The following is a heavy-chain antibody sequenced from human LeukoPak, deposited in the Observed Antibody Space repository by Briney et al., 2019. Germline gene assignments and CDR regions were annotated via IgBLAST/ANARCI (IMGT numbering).Heavy chain of an antibody. CDR3: AIGRGGQQLGDY. V-gene: IGHV5-51*01. CDR1: EYSFPNYC. CDR2: IYHDDSET. D-gene: IGHD6-13*01. Sequence: GESLKISCKHSEYSFPNYCIGWVRQMPGQRLEWIGIIYHDDSETSDSPSFQGQVAISADRSISTAYLQWSSLKASDTGMNYCAIGRGGQQLGDYWGQGTLVTVSS. J-gene: IGHJ4*02.